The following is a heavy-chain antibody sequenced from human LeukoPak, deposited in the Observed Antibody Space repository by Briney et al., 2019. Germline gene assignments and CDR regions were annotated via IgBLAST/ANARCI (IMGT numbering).Heavy chain of an antibody. V-gene: IGHV3-23*01. CDR1: GFTFSSYI. CDR3: AKDKYDRSGYYAEYFDH. D-gene: IGHD3-22*01. CDR2: ISGSGGST. J-gene: IGHJ1*01. Sequence: GGSLRLSCAASGFTFSSYIMSWVRQAPGKGLEWVSGISGSGGSTYYADSVKGRFTISRDNSKNTLYLQMNSLRAEDTAVHYCAKDKYDRSGYYAEYFDHWGQGTLVTVSS.